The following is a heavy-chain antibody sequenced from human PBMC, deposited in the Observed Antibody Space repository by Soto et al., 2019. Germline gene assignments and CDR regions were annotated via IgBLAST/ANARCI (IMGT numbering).Heavy chain of an antibody. J-gene: IGHJ4*02. Sequence: KSSETLSLTCAVYGGSFSGYYWSWIRQPPGKGLEWIGEINHSGSTNYNPSLKSRVTISVDTSKNQFSLKLSSVTAADTAVYYCARGRRLWGLFDYWGQGTLVTVYS. CDR2: INHSGST. V-gene: IGHV4-34*01. CDR1: GGSFSGYY. D-gene: IGHD2-21*01. CDR3: ARGRRLWGLFDY.